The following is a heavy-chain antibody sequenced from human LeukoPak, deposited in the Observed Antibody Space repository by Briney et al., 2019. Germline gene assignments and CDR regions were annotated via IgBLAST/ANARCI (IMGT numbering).Heavy chain of an antibody. CDR1: GFTFSSYS. D-gene: IGHD3-22*01. J-gene: IGHJ3*02. CDR3: ARGLFLSGYLDAFDI. Sequence: GGSLRLSCAASGFTFSSYSMNWVRQAPGKGLEWVSSISSSGSHIYYADSVKGRCTISRDNSKNTLYLQMNSLRVEDTAIYYCARGLFLSGYLDAFDIWGQGTVVTVSS. V-gene: IGHV3-21*04. CDR2: ISSSGSHI.